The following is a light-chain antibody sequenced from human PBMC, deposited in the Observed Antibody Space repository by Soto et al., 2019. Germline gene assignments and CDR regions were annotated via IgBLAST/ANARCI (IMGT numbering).Light chain of an antibody. CDR1: QGIDSS. CDR3: QQLNTFPLT. Sequence: ILLTQSPSSLSASVGDRVTITCRSIQGIDSSFAWYQQKPGKAPKLVIYAASTLQGGVPSRFSGSGSGTEFTLTISSLQSEDSATYYCQQLNTFPLTFGGGTKVDIK. J-gene: IGKJ4*01. CDR2: AAS. V-gene: IGKV1-9*01.